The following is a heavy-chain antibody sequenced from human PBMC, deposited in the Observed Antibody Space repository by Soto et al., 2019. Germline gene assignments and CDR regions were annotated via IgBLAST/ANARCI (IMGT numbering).Heavy chain of an antibody. J-gene: IGHJ4*02. V-gene: IGHV3-7*03. CDR1: GFTFSVQS. CDR2: INQDVSER. Sequence: PGGSLRLSAAASGFTFSVQSMSWVRQAPGKGLEWVATINQDVSERYYVDSVQGRLSISRDNAKNSLYLQMNSLRAEDTAVYYCTTEEWYYFHSWGQGTLVTVSS. D-gene: IGHD3-3*01. CDR3: TTEEWYYFHS.